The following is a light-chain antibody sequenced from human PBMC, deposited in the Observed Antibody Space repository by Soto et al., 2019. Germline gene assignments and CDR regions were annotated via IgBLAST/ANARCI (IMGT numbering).Light chain of an antibody. J-gene: IGLJ2*01. CDR1: SSDVGGYNY. CDR2: EVS. CDR3: SSYTSGSTLVV. Sequence: QSALTQPASVSGSPGQSITISCTGTSSDVGGYNYDSWYQHHPGKAPKVMIYEVSNRPSGVSNRFSGSKSGSTASLTISGRQAEDEADYYCSSYTSGSTLVVFGGGTQLTVL. V-gene: IGLV2-14*01.